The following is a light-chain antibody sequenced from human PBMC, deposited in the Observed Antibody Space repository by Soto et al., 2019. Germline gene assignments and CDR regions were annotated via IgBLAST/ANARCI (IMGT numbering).Light chain of an antibody. J-gene: IGKJ3*01. CDR1: QSVLYSSNNKNY. CDR3: HQYYSTPFT. CDR2: WAS. V-gene: IGKV4-1*01. Sequence: DIVMTQSPDSLAVSLGERATINCKSSQSVLYSSNNKNYLAWYQHKPGQPPKLLIYWASTRESWVPDRFSGSGSGTDFTLTISSLQAEDVAVYYCHQYYSTPFTFGPGTKVDIK.